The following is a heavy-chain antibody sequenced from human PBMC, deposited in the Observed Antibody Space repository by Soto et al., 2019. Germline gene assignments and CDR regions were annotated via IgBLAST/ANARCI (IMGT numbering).Heavy chain of an antibody. CDR3: VRGRAAAGQYYFDY. D-gene: IGHD6-13*01. Sequence: PWGSLRLSCAASGFSFSDHSMDWVRQAPGKGLEWVGRSTNKANSYMTEYAASVKGRFTISSDDSVNSLYLQMNSLKTEDTAVYYCVRGRAAAGQYYFDYWGQGTLVTVSS. CDR2: STNKANSYMT. J-gene: IGHJ4*02. CDR1: GFSFSDHS. V-gene: IGHV3-72*01.